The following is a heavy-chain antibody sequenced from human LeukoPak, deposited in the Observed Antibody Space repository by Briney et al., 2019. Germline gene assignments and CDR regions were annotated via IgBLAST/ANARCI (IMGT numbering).Heavy chain of an antibody. CDR3: ARGRGVTTC. V-gene: IGHV3-48*01. D-gene: IGHD4-17*01. Sequence: GGSLRLSCAASGFTFSSYSMNWVRQAPGKGLEWVSYISSSSSTIYYADSVKGRFTISRDNAKNSLYLQMNSLRAEDTAVYYCARGRGVTTCWGQGTLVTVSS. CDR2: ISSSSSTI. J-gene: IGHJ4*02. CDR1: GFTFSSYS.